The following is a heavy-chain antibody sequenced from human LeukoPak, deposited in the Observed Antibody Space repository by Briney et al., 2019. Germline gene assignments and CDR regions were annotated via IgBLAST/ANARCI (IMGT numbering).Heavy chain of an antibody. J-gene: IGHJ4*02. D-gene: IGHD3-10*01. CDR1: GFTFRNYP. CDR2: INTNGDNT. Sequence: GGSLRLSCSASGFTFRNYPMHWVRQAPGKGLEYVSAINTNGDNTYYADSVKGRFTISGDNSKNTLYLQMSSLRAEDTAVYHCVKKRSAGSGSYYDYWGQGTLVTVSS. CDR3: VKKRSAGSGSYYDY. V-gene: IGHV3-64D*09.